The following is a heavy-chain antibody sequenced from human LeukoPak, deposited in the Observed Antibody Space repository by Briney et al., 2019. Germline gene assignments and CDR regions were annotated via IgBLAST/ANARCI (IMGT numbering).Heavy chain of an antibody. CDR3: ARVLCLGYCSSTSWGSGFDP. CDR1: GGSIRSYY. Sequence: SETLSLTCSVSGGSIRSYYWSWIRQPPGKGLEWIGYIYHSGSTDYNPSLKSRVTISLDTSKNQFSLKLSSVTAADTAVYYCARVLCLGYCSSTSWGSGFDPWGQGTLVTVSS. CDR2: IYHSGST. V-gene: IGHV4-59*01. J-gene: IGHJ5*02. D-gene: IGHD2-2*01.